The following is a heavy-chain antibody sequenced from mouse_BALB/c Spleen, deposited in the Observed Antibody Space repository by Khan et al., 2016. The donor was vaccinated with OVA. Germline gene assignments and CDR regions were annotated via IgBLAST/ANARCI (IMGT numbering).Heavy chain of an antibody. CDR1: GFSLTNYG. CDR2: IWSDGST. V-gene: IGHV2-6-1*01. Sequence: VQLQESGPPLVAPSQSLSITCTISGFSLTNYGVHWVRQPPGKGLEWLVVIWSDGSTTYNSALKSRLSISTDNSKSQVFLKMNSLQTDDTAMYYCARQPYYHYYIMDYWGQGTSVTVSS. J-gene: IGHJ4*01. D-gene: IGHD2-10*01. CDR3: ARQPYYHYYIMDY.